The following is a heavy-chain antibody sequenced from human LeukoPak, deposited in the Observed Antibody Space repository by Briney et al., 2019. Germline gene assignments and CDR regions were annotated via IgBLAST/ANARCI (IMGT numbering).Heavy chain of an antibody. D-gene: IGHD1-1*01. V-gene: IGHV3-48*03. CDR1: GFTLSSYE. CDR3: AREKASTTGTTDYDY. Sequence: PGGSLRLSCVASGFTLSSYEMTWVRQAPGKGLEWISYSSSSGETIFYADSVKGRFTISRDNAKNSLYLQMNSLRAEDTAVYYCAREKASTTGTTDYDYWGQGTLVTVS. J-gene: IGHJ4*02. CDR2: SSSSGETI.